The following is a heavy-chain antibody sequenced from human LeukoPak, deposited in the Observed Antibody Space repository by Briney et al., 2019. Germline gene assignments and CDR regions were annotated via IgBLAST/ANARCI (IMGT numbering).Heavy chain of an antibody. Sequence: PGGSLRLSCAASGFTFSSYGMHWVRQAPGKGLEWVAVISYDGSNKYYADSVKGRFTISRDNSKSTLYLQMNSLRAEDTAVYYCAKDPTFLPWGQGTLVTVSS. CDR3: AKDPTFLP. V-gene: IGHV3-30*18. CDR2: ISYDGSNK. D-gene: IGHD2-21*01. J-gene: IGHJ5*02. CDR1: GFTFSSYG.